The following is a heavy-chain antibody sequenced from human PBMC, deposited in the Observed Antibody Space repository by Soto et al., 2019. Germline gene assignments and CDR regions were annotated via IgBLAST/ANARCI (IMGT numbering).Heavy chain of an antibody. CDR3: ARDRGRIAAAGIDYYYYYGMDV. CDR2: IIPIFGTA. CDR1: GGTFSSYA. J-gene: IGHJ6*02. V-gene: IGHV1-69*01. Sequence: QVQLVQSGAEVKKPGSSVKVSCKASGGTFSSYAISWVRQAPGQGLEWMGGIIPIFGTANYAQKFQGRVTITADESTSTAYRELSSLRSEDTAVYYCARDRGRIAAAGIDYYYYYGMDVWGQGTTVTVSS. D-gene: IGHD6-13*01.